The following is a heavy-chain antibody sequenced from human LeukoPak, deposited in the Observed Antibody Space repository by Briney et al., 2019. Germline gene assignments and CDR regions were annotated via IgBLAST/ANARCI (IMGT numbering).Heavy chain of an antibody. J-gene: IGHJ4*02. D-gene: IGHD3-10*01. Sequence: GASVKVSCKASGGTFSSYAISWVRQAPEQGLEWMGGIIPIFGTANYAQKFQGRVTITADKSTSTAYMELSSLRSEDTAVYYCASNFQSYHFDYWGQGTLVTVSS. CDR2: IIPIFGTA. CDR3: ASNFQSYHFDY. CDR1: GGTFSSYA. V-gene: IGHV1-69*06.